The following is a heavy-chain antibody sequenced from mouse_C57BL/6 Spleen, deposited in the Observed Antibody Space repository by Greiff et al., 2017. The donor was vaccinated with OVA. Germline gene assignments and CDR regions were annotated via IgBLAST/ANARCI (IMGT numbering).Heavy chain of an antibody. Sequence: VQVVESGPGLVAPSQSLSITCTVSGFSLTSYAISWVRQPPGKGLEWLGVIWTGGGTNYNSALKSRLSISKDNSKSQVFLKMNSLQTDDTARYYCARIVVTTWGDYAMDYWGQGTSVTVSS. V-gene: IGHV2-9-1*01. CDR1: GFSLTSYA. J-gene: IGHJ4*01. D-gene: IGHD2-2*01. CDR3: ARIVVTTWGDYAMDY. CDR2: IWTGGGT.